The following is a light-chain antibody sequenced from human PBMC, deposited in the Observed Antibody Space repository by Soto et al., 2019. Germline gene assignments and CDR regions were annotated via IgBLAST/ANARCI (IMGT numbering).Light chain of an antibody. J-gene: IGKJ1*01. V-gene: IGKV3-20*01. CDR1: PSVTSTS. CDR3: HHYAST. Sequence: VLTESPGTLSLSPGEGATLSCRASPSVTSTSLACYQQKPGQAPRLLIYGASSRATGVPDRFSGSGSGTDFTLTISRLEPEDFAVYFCHHYASTFGQGTMVDIK. CDR2: GAS.